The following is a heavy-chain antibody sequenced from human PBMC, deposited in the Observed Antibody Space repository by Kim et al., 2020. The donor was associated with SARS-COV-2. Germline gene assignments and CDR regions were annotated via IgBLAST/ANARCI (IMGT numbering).Heavy chain of an antibody. CDR1: EFTFGDFA. CDR3: RRGSLWGGDY. V-gene: IGHV3-11*01. D-gene: IGHD1-26*01. J-gene: IGHJ4*02. Sequence: GGSLRLSCAVSEFTFGDFAMSWIRQAPGKGLEWLSYLGGSGSAIYYADVMEGRITITEDNTKNALYLQMNSLRDDETAFYYGRRGSLWGGDYCVQGRRVT. CDR2: LGGSGSAI.